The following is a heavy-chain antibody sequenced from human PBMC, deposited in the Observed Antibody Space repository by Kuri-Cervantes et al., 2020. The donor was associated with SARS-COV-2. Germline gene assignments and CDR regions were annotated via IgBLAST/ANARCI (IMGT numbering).Heavy chain of an antibody. V-gene: IGHV4-61*05. CDR1: GGSISSSSYY. Sequence: GSLRLSCTVSGGSISSSSYYWGWIRQPPGKGLEWIGYIYYSGSTNYNPSLKSRVTISVDASKNQFSLKLSSVTAADTAVYYCARSMGNFWSGYYAAYYYYYMDVWGKGTTVTVSS. CDR3: ARSMGNFWSGYYAAYYYYYMDV. J-gene: IGHJ6*03. D-gene: IGHD3-3*01. CDR2: IYYSGST.